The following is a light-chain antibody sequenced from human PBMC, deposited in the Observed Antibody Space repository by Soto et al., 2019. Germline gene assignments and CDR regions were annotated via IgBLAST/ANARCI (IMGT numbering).Light chain of an antibody. V-gene: IGKV1-5*01. CDR3: QQYNTYSYT. CDR1: QSINIW. J-gene: IGKJ2*01. Sequence: DSQMTQSPSTLSASVGDRVTITCRASQSINIWLAWYQQKPGKAPKLLIYDASSLESGVTSRFSGSGSGTEFTLTISSLQPDDFATYYCQQYNTYSYTFGQGTKVDIK. CDR2: DAS.